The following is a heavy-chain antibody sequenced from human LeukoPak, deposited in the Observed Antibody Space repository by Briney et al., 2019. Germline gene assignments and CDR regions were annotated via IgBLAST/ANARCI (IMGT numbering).Heavy chain of an antibody. CDR3: ARDSLYSGSFDY. V-gene: IGHV4-39*02. Sequence: PSETLSLTCTVSGGSISSSSYYWGWIRQPPGKGLEWIGSIYYSGSTYYNPSLKSRVTISVDTSKNQFSLKLSSVTAADTAVYYCARDSLYSGSFDYWGQGTLVTVSS. CDR1: GGSISSSSYY. D-gene: IGHD1-26*01. CDR2: IYYSGST. J-gene: IGHJ4*02.